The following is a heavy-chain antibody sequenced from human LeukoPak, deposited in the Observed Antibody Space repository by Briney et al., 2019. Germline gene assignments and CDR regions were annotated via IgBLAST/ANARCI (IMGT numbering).Heavy chain of an antibody. CDR1: GFTSSSYA. CDR2: ISGSGGST. J-gene: IGHJ4*02. Sequence: RGSLRLPCAASGFTSSSYAMSLVRQAPGKGLEWVSAISGSGGSTYYADSVKGRFTISRDNSKNTLYLQMNSLRAEDTAVYYCAKDDQVDEILTGYYPRYDYWGQGTLVTVSS. CDR3: AKDDQVDEILTGYYPRYDY. V-gene: IGHV3-23*01. D-gene: IGHD3-9*01.